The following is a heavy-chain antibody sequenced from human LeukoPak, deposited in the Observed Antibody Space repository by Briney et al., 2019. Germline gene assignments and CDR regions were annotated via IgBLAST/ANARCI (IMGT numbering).Heavy chain of an antibody. D-gene: IGHD5-24*01. Sequence: GGSLRLSCAASGFTVSSNYMSWVRQAPGKGLEWVSVIYGGGNIYYADSVKGRFTISRDNSKNTLYLQMNSLRAEDTAVYYCARGAGYNYPYYFDYWGQGTLVTVSS. CDR2: IYGGGNI. V-gene: IGHV3-53*01. CDR1: GFTVSSNY. CDR3: ARGAGYNYPYYFDY. J-gene: IGHJ4*02.